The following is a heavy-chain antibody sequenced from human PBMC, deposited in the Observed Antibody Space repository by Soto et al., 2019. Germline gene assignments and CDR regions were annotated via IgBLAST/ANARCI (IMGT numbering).Heavy chain of an antibody. CDR2: ISSSSSTI. J-gene: IGHJ4*02. D-gene: IGHD2-15*01. CDR3: ARGLGYCSGGGCYSDY. V-gene: IGHV3-48*02. CDR1: GFTFSTYS. Sequence: EVQLVESGGGLVQPGGSLRLSCAASGFTFSTYSMNWVRQAPGKGLEWVSYISSSSSTIYYADSVKGRFTISRDNAKNSLYLQMYSLRDEDTAVYYCARGLGYCSGGGCYSDYWGQGTLVTVSS.